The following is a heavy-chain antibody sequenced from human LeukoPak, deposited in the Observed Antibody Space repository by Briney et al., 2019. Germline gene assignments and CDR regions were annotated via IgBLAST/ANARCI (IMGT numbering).Heavy chain of an antibody. CDR3: ATNIAAAGYTTYYFDY. V-gene: IGHV3-30*03. D-gene: IGHD6-13*01. CDR2: ISYDGSNK. Sequence: GGSLRLSCAASGFTFSNFLMTWVRQAPGKGLEWVAVISYDGSNKYYADSVKGRFTISRDNSKNTLYLQMNSLRAEDTAVYYCATNIAAAGYTTYYFDYWGQGTLVTVSS. J-gene: IGHJ4*02. CDR1: GFTFSNFL.